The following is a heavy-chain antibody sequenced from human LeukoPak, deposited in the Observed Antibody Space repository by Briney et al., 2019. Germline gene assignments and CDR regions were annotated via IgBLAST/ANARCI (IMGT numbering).Heavy chain of an antibody. CDR1: GFSFTTYW. CDR3: ARRVGATTPYFDY. J-gene: IGHJ4*02. Sequence: GESLKISCKGSGFSFTTYWIGWVRQMPGKGLEWMGIIYPGDSDTRYSPSFQGQVTISADKSISTAYLQWSSLKASDTAMYYCARRVGATTPYFDYWGLGTLVTVSS. CDR2: IYPGDSDT. V-gene: IGHV5-51*01. D-gene: IGHD1-26*01.